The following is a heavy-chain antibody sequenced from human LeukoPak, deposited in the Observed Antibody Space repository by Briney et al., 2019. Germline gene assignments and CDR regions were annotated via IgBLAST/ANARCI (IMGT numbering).Heavy chain of an antibody. D-gene: IGHD5-18*01. CDR1: GFTFDDYG. V-gene: IGHV3-7*01. CDR2: IKGDGSDK. Sequence: GGSLRLSCAASGFTFDDYGMNWVRPAPGEGLEWVANIKGDGSDKNYVESMKGRYTISRDNAQNSPYLQMNRLGVEDTAVYYCARDAGYGYDRFDYWGQGTQVTVSS. J-gene: IGHJ4*02. CDR3: ARDAGYGYDRFDY.